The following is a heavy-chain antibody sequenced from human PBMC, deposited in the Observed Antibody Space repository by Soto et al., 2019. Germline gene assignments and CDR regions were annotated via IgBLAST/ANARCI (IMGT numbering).Heavy chain of an antibody. V-gene: IGHV1-69*06. J-gene: IGHJ4*02. CDR1: GDTFTTYT. CDR3: ASSSGNNYGVGTNYYFDY. D-gene: IGHD1-26*01. Sequence: QVQLVQSGAEVKKPGSSVKVSCRTSGDTFTTYTIVWVRQAPGQGLEWMGGIIPIFGTANYAQKLQGRVTIPAEKSTRTVYMEVKSLRYEDTAVYYCASSSGNNYGVGTNYYFDYWGQGTLVTVSS. CDR2: IIPIFGTA.